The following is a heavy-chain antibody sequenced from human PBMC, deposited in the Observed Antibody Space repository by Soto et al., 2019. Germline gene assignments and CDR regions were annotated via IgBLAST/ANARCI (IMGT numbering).Heavy chain of an antibody. J-gene: IGHJ4*02. Sequence: QLQLQESGSGLVKPSQTLSLTCAVSGGSISSGGYSWSWIRQPPGKGLEWIGYIYHSGSTYYNPSLKSRVTIPVERSKNHFSLKLSSVTAADTAVYYCARVVDTANCDYWGQGTLVTVSS. CDR3: ARVVDTANCDY. CDR2: IYHSGST. CDR1: GGSISSGGYS. D-gene: IGHD5-18*01. V-gene: IGHV4-30-2*01.